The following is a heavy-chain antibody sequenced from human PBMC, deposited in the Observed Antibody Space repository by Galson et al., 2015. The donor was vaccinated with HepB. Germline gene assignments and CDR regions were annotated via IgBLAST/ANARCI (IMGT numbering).Heavy chain of an antibody. V-gene: IGHV3-7*01. D-gene: IGHD3-22*01. CDR2: VKQARSDK. Sequence: LRLSCAASGFTLSSYWMSWVRQAPGQGLEWAANVKQARSDKYYVDSMKGRFTISRDNAQNSLYLQMNSLRAEDTAVYYCARGRDSSGYYLKYFDCWGQGTLVTVSS. J-gene: IGHJ4*02. CDR1: GFTLSSYW. CDR3: ARGRDSSGYYLKYFDC.